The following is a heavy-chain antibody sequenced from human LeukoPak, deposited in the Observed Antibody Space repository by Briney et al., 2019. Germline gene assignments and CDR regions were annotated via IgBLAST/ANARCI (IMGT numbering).Heavy chain of an antibody. J-gene: IGHJ4*02. Sequence: PSETLSLTCTVSGGSISSYHWSWIRQPAGKGLEWIGHIYTPGSTKYNPSLKSRVTMSVDTSKNQFSLKLSSVTAADTAVYYCARVRIGGALDYWGQGTLVTVSS. CDR2: IYTPGST. D-gene: IGHD3-16*01. V-gene: IGHV4-4*07. CDR3: ARVRIGGALDY. CDR1: GGSISSYH.